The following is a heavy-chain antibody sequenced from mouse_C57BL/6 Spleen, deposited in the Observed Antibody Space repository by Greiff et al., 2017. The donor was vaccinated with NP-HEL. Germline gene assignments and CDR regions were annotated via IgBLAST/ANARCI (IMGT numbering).Heavy chain of an antibody. J-gene: IGHJ2*01. CDR1: GFTFSSYG. CDR2: ISSGGSYT. V-gene: IGHV5-6*01. Sequence: EVQRVESGGDLVKPGGSLKLSCAASGFTFSSYGMSWVRQTPDKRLEWVATISSGGSYTYYPDSVKGRFTISRDNAKNTLYLQMSSLKSEDTAMYYCARHGDAITTVVADFDYWGQGTTLTVSS. CDR3: ARHGDAITTVVADFDY. D-gene: IGHD1-1*01.